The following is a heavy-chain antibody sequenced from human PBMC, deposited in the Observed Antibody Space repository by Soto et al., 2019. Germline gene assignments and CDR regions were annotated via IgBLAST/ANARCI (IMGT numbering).Heavy chain of an antibody. CDR1: GYSFTGNS. Sequence: GASVKVSCKASGYSFTGNSMHWVRQAPGQGLEWMGGIIPNFGTANYAQKFQGRVTITADESTSTAYMELSSLRSEDTAVYYCARDLKGYYDSSGYFADAFDIWGQGTMVTVSS. V-gene: IGHV1-69*13. D-gene: IGHD3-22*01. J-gene: IGHJ3*02. CDR2: IIPNFGTA. CDR3: ARDLKGYYDSSGYFADAFDI.